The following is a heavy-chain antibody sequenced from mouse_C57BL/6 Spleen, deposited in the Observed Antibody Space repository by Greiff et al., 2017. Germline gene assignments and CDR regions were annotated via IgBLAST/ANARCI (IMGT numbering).Heavy chain of an antibody. D-gene: IGHD2-4*01. V-gene: IGHV8-12*01. CDR1: GFSLSTSGMG. CDR3: ARRREDYEYYYAMDY. CDR2: IYWDDDQ. J-gene: IGHJ4*01. Sequence: QVQLKESGPGILQSSQTLSLTCSFSGFSLSTSGMGVSWIRQPSGKGLEWLAHIYWDDDQRYTPSLKSRLTISKDTSINQVFLKITSVDTADTATYYCARRREDYEYYYAMDYWGQGTSVTVSS.